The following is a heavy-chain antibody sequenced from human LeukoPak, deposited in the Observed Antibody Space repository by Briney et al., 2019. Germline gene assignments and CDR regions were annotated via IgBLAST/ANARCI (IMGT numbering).Heavy chain of an antibody. CDR3: AGRLWRRDGYNLSAFDI. J-gene: IGHJ3*02. V-gene: IGHV4-59*01. D-gene: IGHD5-24*01. CDR1: GGSISSYY. CDR2: IYYSGST. Sequence: SETLSLTCTVSGGSISSYYWNWIRQPPGKGLEWIGYIYYSGSTNYNPSLKSRVTISVDPSKNQFSLKLSSVTAADTAVYYCAGRLWRRDGYNLSAFDIWGQGTMVTVSS.